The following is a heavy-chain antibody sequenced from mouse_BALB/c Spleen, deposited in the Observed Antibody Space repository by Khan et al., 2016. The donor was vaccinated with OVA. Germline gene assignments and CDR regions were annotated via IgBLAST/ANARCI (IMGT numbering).Heavy chain of an antibody. V-gene: IGHV5-6*01. CDR2: ISTGGTYT. J-gene: IGHJ3*01. CDR1: GFTFSTYG. D-gene: IGHD1-1*01. Sequence: EVKLVESGGDLVKPGGSLKLSCAASGFTFSTYGMSWVRQTPDKRLEWVATISTGGTYTYYPDSVTGRFTISRDNAKKTLYLQLSSLKSEDTAIYYCARLAYYYNSEGFAYWGPGTLVTVSA. CDR3: ARLAYYYNSEGFAY.